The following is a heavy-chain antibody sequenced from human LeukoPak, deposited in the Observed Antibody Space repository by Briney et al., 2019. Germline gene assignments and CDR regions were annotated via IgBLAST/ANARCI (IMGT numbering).Heavy chain of an antibody. V-gene: IGHV4-59*08. Sequence: SEALSLTCTVSGGSFTSYYWSWIREPPGKGREWIGYTYYSGTTNYNPSLKSRVTLSLDTSKNQFSLMVNSVTAADTAVYYCARQYGDFDYYYFYCLDVWGQGTTVTVSS. CDR3: ARQYGDFDYYYFYCLDV. D-gene: IGHD4-17*01. J-gene: IGHJ6*02. CDR2: TYYSGTT. CDR1: GGSFTSYY.